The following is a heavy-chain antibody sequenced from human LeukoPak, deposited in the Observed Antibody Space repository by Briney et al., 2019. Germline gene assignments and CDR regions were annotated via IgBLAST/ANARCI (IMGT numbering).Heavy chain of an antibody. J-gene: IGHJ4*02. V-gene: IGHV4-34*01. Sequence: KTSETLSLTCAVYGGSFSGYYWSWIRQPPGKGLEWIGEINHSGSTNYNPSLKSRVTISVDTSKNQFSLKLSSVTAADTAVYYCARASVGYWGQGTLVTVSS. CDR1: GGSFSGYY. CDR3: ARASVGY. D-gene: IGHD1-26*01. CDR2: INHSGST.